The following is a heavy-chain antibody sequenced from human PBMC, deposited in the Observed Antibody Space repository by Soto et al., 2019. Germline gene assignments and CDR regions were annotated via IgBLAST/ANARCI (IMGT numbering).Heavy chain of an antibody. Sequence: LRLSCAASGFTFSDYYMSWIRQAPGEGLEWVSYISSSGSTIYYADSVKGRFTISRDNAKNSLYLQMNSLRAEDTAVYYCARMRQQLVMSPFDPWGQGTLVTVSS. D-gene: IGHD6-13*01. CDR3: ARMRQQLVMSPFDP. J-gene: IGHJ5*02. CDR2: ISSSGSTI. V-gene: IGHV3-11*01. CDR1: GFTFSDYY.